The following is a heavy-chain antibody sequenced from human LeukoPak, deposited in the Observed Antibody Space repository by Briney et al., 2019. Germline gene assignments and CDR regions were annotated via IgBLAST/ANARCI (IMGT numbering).Heavy chain of an antibody. J-gene: IGHJ4*02. CDR2: IKQDGSEK. CDR1: GFTFSSHW. CDR3: ARSRGEEYFDY. D-gene: IGHD3-16*01. Sequence: GGSLRLSCAASGFTFSSHWMSWVRQAPGKGLEWVANIKQDGSEKYYVDSVKGRFTISRDNAKNSLYLQMNSLRAEDTAVYYCARSRGEEYFDYWGQGTLVTVSS. V-gene: IGHV3-7*01.